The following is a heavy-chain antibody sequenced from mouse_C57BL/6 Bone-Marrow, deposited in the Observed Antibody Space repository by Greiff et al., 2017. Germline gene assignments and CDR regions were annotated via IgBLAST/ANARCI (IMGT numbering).Heavy chain of an antibody. CDR1: GFTFSDYG. CDR3: AREIYPLYYYAMDY. J-gene: IGHJ4*01. V-gene: IGHV5-17*01. CDR2: ISSGSSTI. Sequence: EVQLVESGGGLVKPGGSLKLSCAASGFTFSDYGMHWVRQAPGKGLEWVAYISSGSSTIYYSDTVKGRYTISRDKAKTTLFLQMTSLMSEDTAIYYCAREIYPLYYYAMDYWGQGTSVTVSS.